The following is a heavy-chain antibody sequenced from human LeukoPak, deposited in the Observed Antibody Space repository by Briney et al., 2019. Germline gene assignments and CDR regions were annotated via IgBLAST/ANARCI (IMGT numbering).Heavy chain of an antibody. D-gene: IGHD3-10*01. J-gene: IGHJ4*02. CDR1: GYIFTGYY. CDR2: INPNSGGT. V-gene: IGHV1-2*02. Sequence: ASVKVSCKASGYIFTGYYMHWVRQAPGQGLEWMGWINPNSGGTNYAQKFQGRVTMTRDTSISTAYMELSRLRSDDTAVYYCARSDYYGSGGHDYWGQGTLVTVSS. CDR3: ARSDYYGSGGHDY.